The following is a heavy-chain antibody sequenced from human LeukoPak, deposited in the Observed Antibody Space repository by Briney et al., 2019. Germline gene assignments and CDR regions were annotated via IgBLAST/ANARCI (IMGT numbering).Heavy chain of an antibody. CDR1: GYSFTSYW. CDR2: IDPSDSHT. Sequence: GESLKISCKGSGYSFTSYWISWVRQMPGKGREWMGRIDPSDSHTNYSPSFQGHVTISADKSISTAYLQWSSLKASDTAMYYCVSEYSSTSDAFDFWGQGTMVTLS. J-gene: IGHJ3*01. V-gene: IGHV5-10-1*01. CDR3: VSEYSSTSDAFDF. D-gene: IGHD6-13*01.